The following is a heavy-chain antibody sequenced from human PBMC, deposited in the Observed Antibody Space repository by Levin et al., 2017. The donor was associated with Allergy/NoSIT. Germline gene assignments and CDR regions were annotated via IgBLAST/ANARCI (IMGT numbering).Heavy chain of an antibody. CDR1: GYIFTDSY. J-gene: IGHJ4*02. V-gene: IGHV1-2*06. D-gene: IGHD2-15*01. CDR3: ARAHRYCRGEKCSVGDY. CDR2: INPRSGAT. Sequence: GESLKISCKTSGYIFTDSYIYWARQAPGQGLELMGRINPRSGATYYAQRFRGRVTVTRDTSITTAYMEVTSLTSDDTAVYYCARAHRYCRGEKCSVGDYWGQGTAVTVSS.